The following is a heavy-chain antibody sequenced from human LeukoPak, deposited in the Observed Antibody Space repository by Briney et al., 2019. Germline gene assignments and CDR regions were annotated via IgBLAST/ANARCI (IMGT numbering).Heavy chain of an antibody. D-gene: IGHD3-22*01. J-gene: IGHJ4*02. CDR3: ASLGHYYDSSGYREYYFDY. V-gene: IGHV3-33*01. CDR2: IWYDGSNK. Sequence: GGSLRLSCAASGFTFSSYGMHWVRQAPGKGLEWVAVIWYDGSNKYYADSVKGRFTISRDNSKNTLYLQMNSLRAEDTAVYYCASLGHYYDSSGYREYYFDYWGQGTLVTVSS. CDR1: GFTFSSYG.